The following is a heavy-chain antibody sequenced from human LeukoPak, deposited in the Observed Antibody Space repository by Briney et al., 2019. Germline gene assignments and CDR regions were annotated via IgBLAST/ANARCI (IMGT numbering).Heavy chain of an antibody. CDR3: ARDRYSNGMDV. D-gene: IGHD1-26*01. CDR2: IYYSGST. CDR1: GDSTSSYY. V-gene: IGHV4-59*01. Sequence: SETLPLTCTVSGDSTSSYYWSWIRQPPGKGLEWIGYIYYSGSTNYNPSLKSRVTISVDTSKNQFSLKLSSVTAADTAVYYCARDRYSNGMDVWGQGTTVTVSS. J-gene: IGHJ6*02.